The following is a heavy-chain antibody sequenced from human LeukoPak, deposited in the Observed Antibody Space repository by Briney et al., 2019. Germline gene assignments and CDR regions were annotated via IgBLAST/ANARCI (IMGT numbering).Heavy chain of an antibody. D-gene: IGHD2-15*01. CDR3: AKGGRGSYYGMDV. Sequence: GGSLRLSCAASRFTFTSHAMNWVRQAPGKGLQWVSAISGSGNRTYYADSVKGRFTISRDNSKNTLYLQINSLRAEDTAVFYCAKGGRGSYYGMDVWGQGTTVTVSS. CDR2: ISGSGNRT. J-gene: IGHJ6*02. V-gene: IGHV3-23*01. CDR1: RFTFTSHA.